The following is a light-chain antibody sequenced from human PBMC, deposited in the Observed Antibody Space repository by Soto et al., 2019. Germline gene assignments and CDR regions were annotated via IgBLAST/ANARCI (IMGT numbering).Light chain of an antibody. V-gene: IGKV3-20*01. CDR2: GAS. J-gene: IGKJ1*01. CDR3: QQYGSSPWT. CDR1: QSVSSSY. Sequence: IVLTQSPGTLSFSPGERATLSCRASQSVSSSYLAWYQQKPGQAPRLLIYGASSRATGIPDRFSGSGSGTDFTLTISRLEPEDFAVHYRQQYGSSPWTFGQGNQVEIX.